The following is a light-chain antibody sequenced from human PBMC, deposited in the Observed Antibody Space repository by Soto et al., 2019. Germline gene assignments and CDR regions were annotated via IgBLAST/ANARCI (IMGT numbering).Light chain of an antibody. Sequence: EIVMTQSPATLSVSPGERATLSCRASQNVRSNLAWYQQKPGQAPRLLMYGASNRATGIPDRFSGTGSGTDFTLTISRLEPEDFAVYYCQQYGSSPYTFGLGTKLEIK. CDR1: QNVRSN. CDR3: QQYGSSPYT. CDR2: GAS. J-gene: IGKJ2*01. V-gene: IGKV3-20*01.